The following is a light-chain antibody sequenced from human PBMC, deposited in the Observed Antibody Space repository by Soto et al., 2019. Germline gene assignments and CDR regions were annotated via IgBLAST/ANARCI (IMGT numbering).Light chain of an antibody. V-gene: IGKV1-12*01. CDR2: AAS. CDR1: QGISNW. CDR3: HQTNTSLPLP. J-gene: IGKJ4*01. Sequence: DIQMTQSPSSVSASVGDRVTITCRASQGISNWLAWYQQQPGKAPKLLIYAASSLQSGVPSRFSGGGSGTHFTLIVSSLQPEYFATYYCHQTNTSLPLPFGGGTKVDIK.